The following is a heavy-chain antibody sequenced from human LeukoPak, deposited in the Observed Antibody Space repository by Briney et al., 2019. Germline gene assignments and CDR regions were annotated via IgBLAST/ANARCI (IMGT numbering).Heavy chain of an antibody. V-gene: IGHV4-39*07. J-gene: IGHJ4*02. CDR2: IYYSGST. CDR1: GGSISSSSYY. Sequence: PSETLSLTCTVSGGSISSSSYYWGWIRQPPGKGLEWIGSIYYSGSTYYNPSLKSRVTISVDRSKNQFSLKLSSVTAADTAVYYCARVDCSTTSCSFDYWGQGTLVTVSS. CDR3: ARVDCSTTSCSFDY. D-gene: IGHD2-2*01.